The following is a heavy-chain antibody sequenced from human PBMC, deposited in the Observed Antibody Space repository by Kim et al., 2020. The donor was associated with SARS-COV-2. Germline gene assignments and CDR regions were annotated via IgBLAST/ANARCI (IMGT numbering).Heavy chain of an antibody. CDR2: INTNTGNP. V-gene: IGHV7-4-1*02. D-gene: IGHD3-10*01. CDR3: ARDTGSGSYYTWSYYYYGMDV. CDR1: GYTFTSYA. Sequence: ASVKVSCKASGYTFTSYAMNWVRQAPGQGLEWMGWINTNTGNPTYAQGFTGRLVFSLDTSVSTAYLQISSLKAEDTAVYYCARDTGSGSYYTWSYYYYGMDVWGQGTTVTVSS. J-gene: IGHJ6*02.